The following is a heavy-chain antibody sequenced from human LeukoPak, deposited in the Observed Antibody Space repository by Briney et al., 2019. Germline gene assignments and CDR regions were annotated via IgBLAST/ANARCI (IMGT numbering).Heavy chain of an antibody. CDR2: INHSGST. CDR1: GGSFSGYF. J-gene: IGHJ4*02. D-gene: IGHD6-6*01. CDR3: AREPGSSSPFDH. V-gene: IGHV4-34*01. Sequence: SETLSLTCAVYGGSFSGYFWSWIRQPPGKGLEWIGEINHSGSTNYNPSLKSRVTISVDTSKDQFSLKLSSVTAADTAVYYCAREPGSSSPFDHWGQGTLVTVSS.